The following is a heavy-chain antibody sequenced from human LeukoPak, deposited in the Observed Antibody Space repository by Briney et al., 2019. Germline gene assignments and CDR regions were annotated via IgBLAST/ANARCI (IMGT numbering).Heavy chain of an antibody. Sequence: PGGSQRLSCAASGFTFSSCGMHWVRQAPGRGLEWVAFIRYDINTKSYAESVRGRFTISRDSSNNTLYLEMNSLRPEDTAVYYCVKEASWSGYYVTYYFDYWGQGTLVTVSS. CDR3: VKEASWSGYYVTYYFDY. CDR2: IRYDINTK. V-gene: IGHV3-30*02. CDR1: GFTFSSCG. J-gene: IGHJ4*02. D-gene: IGHD3-3*01.